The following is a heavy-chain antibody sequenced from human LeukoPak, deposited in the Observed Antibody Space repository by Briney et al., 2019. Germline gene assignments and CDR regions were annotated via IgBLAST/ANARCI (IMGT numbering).Heavy chain of an antibody. V-gene: IGHV3-30*02. Sequence: GGSLRLSCAASGFTSSSYGMHWVRQAPGKGLEWVAFIRYDGSNKYYADSVKGRFTISRDNSKNTLYLQMNSLRAEDTAVYYCAKDRSIAAAGTLDYWGQGTLVTVSS. CDR2: IRYDGSNK. CDR1: GFTSSSYG. CDR3: AKDRSIAAAGTLDY. D-gene: IGHD6-13*01. J-gene: IGHJ4*02.